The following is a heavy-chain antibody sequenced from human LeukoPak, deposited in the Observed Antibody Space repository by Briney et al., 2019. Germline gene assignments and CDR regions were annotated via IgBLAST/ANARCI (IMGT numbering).Heavy chain of an antibody. V-gene: IGHV4-59*08. CDR2: IYYSGST. CDR1: GGSISSYY. D-gene: IGHD2-2*01. CDR3: ARGPRGNNCSSTSCQGGDYFDY. Sequence: SETLSLTCTVSGGSISSYYWSWIRQPPGKGLEWIGYIYYSGSTNYNPSLKSRVTISVDTSKNQFSLKLSSVTAADTAVYYCARGPRGNNCSSTSCQGGDYFDYWGQGTLVTVSS. J-gene: IGHJ4*02.